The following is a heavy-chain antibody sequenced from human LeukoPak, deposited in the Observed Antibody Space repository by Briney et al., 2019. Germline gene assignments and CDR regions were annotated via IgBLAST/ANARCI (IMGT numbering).Heavy chain of an antibody. Sequence: ASVKVSCKASGYTFVGYGFNWVRQAPGQGLEWMGWMNPDNGNTGWAQKFQGRLTMTRDTSISTAYMELSNLESEDTAVYYCARALTDIVVAPAIWGQGTAVTVSS. V-gene: IGHV1-8*01. D-gene: IGHD2-2*01. CDR2: MNPDNGNT. CDR3: ARALTDIVVAPAI. CDR1: GYTFVGYG. J-gene: IGHJ3*02.